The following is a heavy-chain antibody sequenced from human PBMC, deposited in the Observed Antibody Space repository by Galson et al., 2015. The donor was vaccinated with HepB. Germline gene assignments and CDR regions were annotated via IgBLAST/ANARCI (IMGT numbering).Heavy chain of an antibody. CDR2: IYYSGST. J-gene: IGHJ4*02. CDR1: GGSISSSSYY. V-gene: IGHV4-39*01. CDR3: ARPAYGGNSGDY. Sequence: ETLSLTCTVSGGSISSSSYYWGWIRQPPGKGLEWIGSIYYSGSTYYNPSLKSRVTISVDTSKNQFSLKLSSVTAADTAVYYCARPAYGGNSGDYWGQGTLVTVSS. D-gene: IGHD4-23*01.